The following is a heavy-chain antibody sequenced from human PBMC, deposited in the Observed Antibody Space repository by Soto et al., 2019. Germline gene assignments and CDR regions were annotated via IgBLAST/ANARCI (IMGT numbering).Heavy chain of an antibody. Sequence: SETLSLTCSVSGGSINSYWWSWIRQPAGKGLEWIGRVYSSGTTDYNPSLNSRATLSVETSMDQFSLKLSSVTAADTVVYYCARDIASYAYGEGYWGQGTQVTVSS. J-gene: IGHJ4*02. D-gene: IGHD2-21*01. V-gene: IGHV4-4*07. CDR1: GGSINSYW. CDR2: VYSSGTT. CDR3: ARDIASYAYGEGY.